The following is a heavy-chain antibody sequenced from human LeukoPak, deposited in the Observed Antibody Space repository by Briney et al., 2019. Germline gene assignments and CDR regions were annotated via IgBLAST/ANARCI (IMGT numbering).Heavy chain of an antibody. Sequence: SETLSLTCTVSGGSISSGGYYWSWLRQPPGTGLECIGYIYYSGSTYYNPSLKSRVTISIDTSKNQFSLKLSSVTAADTAVYYCARDNYGDQGRFDPWGQGTLVTVSS. CDR3: ARDNYGDQGRFDP. D-gene: IGHD4-17*01. V-gene: IGHV4-31*03. CDR1: GGSISSGGYY. CDR2: IYYSGST. J-gene: IGHJ5*02.